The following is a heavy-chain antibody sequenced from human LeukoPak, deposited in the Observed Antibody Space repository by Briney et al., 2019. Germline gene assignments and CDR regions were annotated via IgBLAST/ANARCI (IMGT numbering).Heavy chain of an antibody. CDR3: ARDGSYDFWSGYYCDY. V-gene: IGHV1-2*02. D-gene: IGHD3-3*01. J-gene: IGHJ4*02. CDR2: INPNSGGT. CDR1: GYTFTGYY. Sequence: GASVKVSCKSSGYTFTGYYMHWVRPAPGQGLAWMGWINPNSGGTNYAQKFQGRVTMTRDTSISTAYMELSRLRSDDTAVYYCARDGSYDFWSGYYCDYWGQGTLVTVSS.